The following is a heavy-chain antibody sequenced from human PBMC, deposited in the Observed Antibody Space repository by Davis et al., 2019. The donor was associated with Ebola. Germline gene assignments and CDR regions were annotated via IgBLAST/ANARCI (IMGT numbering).Heavy chain of an antibody. J-gene: IGHJ2*01. D-gene: IGHD6-6*01. Sequence: LRLSCNVSGASITSGYFSWSWVRQPAGKGLEWIGHIYTSGSTKYNPSLEGRVTISLDTSKNQFSLKLRSVTAADTAVYFCARLSGLFSSSSGALYFDLWGRGTLVSVSS. CDR3: ARLSGLFSSSSGALYFDL. V-gene: IGHV4-61*09. CDR2: IYTSGST. CDR1: GASITSGYFS.